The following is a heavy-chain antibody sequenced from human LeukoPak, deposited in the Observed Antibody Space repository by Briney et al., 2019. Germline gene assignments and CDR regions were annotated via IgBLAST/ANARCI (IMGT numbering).Heavy chain of an antibody. J-gene: IGHJ4*02. V-gene: IGHV3-20*04. CDR2: INWNGGST. CDR3: TRRAGSGWYFFYSY. Sequence: GGSLRLSCAASGFSFSTYAMSWVRQAPGKGLEWVSGINWNGGSTGYTDSVKGRFTISRDNAKNSLYLQMNSLRAEDTALYYCTRRAGSGWYFFYSYWGQGTLVTVSS. D-gene: IGHD6-19*01. CDR1: GFSFSTYA.